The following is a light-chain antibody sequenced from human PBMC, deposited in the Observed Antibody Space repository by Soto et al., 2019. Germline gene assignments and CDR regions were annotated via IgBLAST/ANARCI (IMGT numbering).Light chain of an antibody. CDR1: QSLITRY. CDR3: QQYGTSPT. Sequence: EIVLTQSPGTLSLFPGERATLSCRASQSLITRYLAWYQQKPGQAPRLLIYGASSRATGIPDRFSGSGSGTDFTLTISRLEPEDFAVYSCQQYGTSPTVGKGTRLEIK. CDR2: GAS. V-gene: IGKV3-20*01. J-gene: IGKJ5*01.